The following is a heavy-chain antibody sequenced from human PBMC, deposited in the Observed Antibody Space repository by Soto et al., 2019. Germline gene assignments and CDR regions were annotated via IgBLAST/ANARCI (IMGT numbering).Heavy chain of an antibody. CDR1: GYSFISYW. Sequence: PGESLKISCKGSGYSFISYWIGWVRQMPGKGLEWMGIIYPGDSDTRYSPSFQGQVTISADKSISTAYLQWSSLKASDTAMYYCATSIVVAFDPYYYYGMDVWGQGTTVTVSS. CDR2: IYPGDSDT. J-gene: IGHJ6*02. CDR3: ATSIVVAFDPYYYYGMDV. D-gene: IGHD6-19*01. V-gene: IGHV5-51*01.